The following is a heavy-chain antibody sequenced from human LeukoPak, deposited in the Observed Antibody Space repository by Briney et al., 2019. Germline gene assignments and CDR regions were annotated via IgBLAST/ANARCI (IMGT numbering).Heavy chain of an antibody. Sequence: GGSLRLSCAASGFIFSNYWMHWVRQAPGKGLVWVSRINSDESSTNYADSVKGRFTISRDNAKNTLYLQMNSLRAEDTAVYYCARGGYCSGGSCYSGKGNWFDPWGQGTLVTVSS. J-gene: IGHJ5*02. CDR1: GFIFSNYW. V-gene: IGHV3-74*01. CDR3: ARGGYCSGGSCYSGKGNWFDP. D-gene: IGHD2-15*01. CDR2: INSDESST.